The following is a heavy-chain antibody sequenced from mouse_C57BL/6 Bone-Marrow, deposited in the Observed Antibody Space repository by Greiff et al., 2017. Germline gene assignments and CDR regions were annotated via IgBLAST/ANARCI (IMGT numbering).Heavy chain of an antibody. CDR3: ARDGSSYDYAMDY. D-gene: IGHD1-1*01. CDR2: IDPSDSYT. CDR1: GYTFTSYW. Sequence: QVQLQQPGAELVMPGASVKLSCKASGYTFTSYWMHWVKQRPGQGLEWIGEIDPSDSYTNYNQKFKGKSTLTVDKSSSTAYMQLSSLTSEDSAVYYCARDGSSYDYAMDYWGKGTSVTVSS. V-gene: IGHV1-69*01. J-gene: IGHJ4*01.